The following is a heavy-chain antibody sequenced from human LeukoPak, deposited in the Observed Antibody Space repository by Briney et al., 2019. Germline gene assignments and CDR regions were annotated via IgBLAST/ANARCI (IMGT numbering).Heavy chain of an antibody. J-gene: IGHJ4*02. D-gene: IGHD1-1*01. Sequence: GGSLRLPCAASGFTFSDYSMNWVRQAPGKGLEWISYIGISSGNTKYADSVKGRFTISGDNAKNSLYLQMNSLRVEDTAVYYCARDHNYAFDNWGQGTLVTVSS. V-gene: IGHV3-48*04. CDR2: IGISSGNT. CDR1: GFTFSDYS. CDR3: ARDHNYAFDN.